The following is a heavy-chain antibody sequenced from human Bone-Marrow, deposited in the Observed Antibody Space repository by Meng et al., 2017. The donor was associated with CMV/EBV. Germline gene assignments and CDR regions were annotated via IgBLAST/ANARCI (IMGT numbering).Heavy chain of an antibody. CDR1: GFSLSTSGVG. J-gene: IGHJ5*02. V-gene: IGHV2-5*01. CDR2: IYWNDDK. Sequence: SGPTLVKPTQTLTLTGTFSGFSLSTSGVGVGWIRQPPGKALEWLAPIYWNDDKRYSPSLKSRLTITKDTSKNQVVLTMTNMDPVDTATYYCAHAPRGYCSSTSCYTMVRWFDPWGQGTLVTVSS. CDR3: AHAPRGYCSSTSCYTMVRWFDP. D-gene: IGHD2-2*01.